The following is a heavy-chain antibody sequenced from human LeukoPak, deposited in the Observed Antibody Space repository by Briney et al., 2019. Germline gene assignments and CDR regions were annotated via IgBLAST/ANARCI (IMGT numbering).Heavy chain of an antibody. D-gene: IGHD3-22*01. Sequence: GGSLRLSCAASGFTFSSYGMHWVRQAPGKGLEWVAFIRYDGNNKYYADSVKGRFTVSRDNSKNTLYLQMNSMRAEDTAVYSCVKDSTHFRVWDSYDTAGLNYWGQGTLVTVSS. V-gene: IGHV3-30*02. CDR3: VKDSTHFRVWDSYDTAGLNY. J-gene: IGHJ4*02. CDR1: GFTFSSYG. CDR2: IRYDGNNK.